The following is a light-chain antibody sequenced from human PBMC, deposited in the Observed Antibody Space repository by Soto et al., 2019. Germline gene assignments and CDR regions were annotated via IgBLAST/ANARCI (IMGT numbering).Light chain of an antibody. Sequence: QSALTQPPSASGSPGQSVAISCTGTSSDVGGYNYVSWYQQHPGKAPKLIISEVNKRPSGVPDRFSGSKSGNTASLTVSGLQGEDEADYYCSSYSGNFWVFGGGTKLTVL. CDR2: EVN. CDR1: SSDVGGYNY. J-gene: IGLJ3*02. V-gene: IGLV2-8*01. CDR3: SSYSGNFWV.